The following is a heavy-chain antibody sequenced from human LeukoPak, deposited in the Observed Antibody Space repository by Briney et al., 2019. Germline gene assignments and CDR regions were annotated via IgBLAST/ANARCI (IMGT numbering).Heavy chain of an antibody. V-gene: IGHV4-39*01. CDR2: IYYSGST. D-gene: IGHD6-13*01. Sequence: SETLSLTCTVSGGSISSGDYYWSWIRQPPGKGLEWIGSIYYSGSTYYNPSLKSRVTISVDTSKNQFSLKLSSVTAADTAVYYCVQQLVLRNNWFDPWGQGTLVTVSS. CDR3: VQQLVLRNNWFDP. J-gene: IGHJ5*02. CDR1: GGSISSGDYY.